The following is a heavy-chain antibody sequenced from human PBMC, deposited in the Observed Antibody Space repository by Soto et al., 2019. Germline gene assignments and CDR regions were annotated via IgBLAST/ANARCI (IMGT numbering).Heavy chain of an antibody. V-gene: IGHV4-39*01. J-gene: IGHJ6*02. Sequence: SETLSLTCTVSGGSISSSSCYWVWIRQPPGKGLEWIGSIYYSGSTYYNPSLKSRVTISVDTSKNQFSLKLSSVTAADTAVYYCARHHSSGDSGMDVWGQGTTVTVSS. CDR1: GGSISSSSCY. D-gene: IGHD3-22*01. CDR2: IYYSGST. CDR3: ARHHSSGDSGMDV.